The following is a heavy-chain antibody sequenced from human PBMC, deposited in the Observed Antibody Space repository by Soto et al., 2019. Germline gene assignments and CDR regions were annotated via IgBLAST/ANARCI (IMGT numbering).Heavy chain of an antibody. CDR3: AKEKYSSGWWVGIFDY. Sequence: PGGSLRLSCAASGFTFSSYGMHWVRQAPGKGLEWVAVISYDGSNKYYADSVKGRFTISRDNSKNTLYLQMNSLRAEDTAVYYCAKEKYSSGWWVGIFDYWGQGTLVTVSS. J-gene: IGHJ4*02. V-gene: IGHV3-30*18. CDR1: GFTFSSYG. D-gene: IGHD6-19*01. CDR2: ISYDGSNK.